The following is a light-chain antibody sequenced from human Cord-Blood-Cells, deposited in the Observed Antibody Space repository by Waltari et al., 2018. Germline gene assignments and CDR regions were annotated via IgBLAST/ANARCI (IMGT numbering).Light chain of an antibody. V-gene: IGKV1-5*03. CDR3: QQYNSYSYT. Sequence: DIQMTQSPSTLSASVGDSVTITCRASQSISSWLAWYQQKPGKAPKLLIYKASSLESGVPSRFSGSGSGTEFTLTISSLQPDDCATYYCQQYNSYSYTFGQGTKLEIK. CDR2: KAS. J-gene: IGKJ2*01. CDR1: QSISSW.